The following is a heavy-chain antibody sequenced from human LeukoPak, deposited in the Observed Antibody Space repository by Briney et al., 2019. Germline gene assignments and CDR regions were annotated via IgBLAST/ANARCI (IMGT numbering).Heavy chain of an antibody. CDR3: ARDQCSGGSCWSPPVYNWFDP. D-gene: IGHD2-15*01. Sequence: SVKVSCKASGGTFSSYAISWVRQAPGQGLEWMGRIIPILGIANYAQKFQGRVTITADKSPSTAYMELSSLRSEDTAVYYCARDQCSGGSCWSPPVYNWFDPWGQGTLVTVSS. CDR2: IIPILGIA. J-gene: IGHJ5*02. CDR1: GGTFSSYA. V-gene: IGHV1-69*04.